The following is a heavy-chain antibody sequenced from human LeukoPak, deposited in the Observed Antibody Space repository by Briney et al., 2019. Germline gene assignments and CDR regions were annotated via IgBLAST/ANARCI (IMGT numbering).Heavy chain of an antibody. V-gene: IGHV4-39*01. Sequence: SETLSLTCTVSGGSISSSSYYWGWIRQPPGKGLEWIGSIYYSGSTYYNPSLKSRVTISVDTSKNQFSLKLSSVTAADTAVYYCARHVVEYYYDSSGYYVDYRGQGTLVTVSS. CDR3: ARHVVEYYYDSSGYYVDY. CDR2: IYYSGST. CDR1: GGSISSSSYY. D-gene: IGHD3-22*01. J-gene: IGHJ4*02.